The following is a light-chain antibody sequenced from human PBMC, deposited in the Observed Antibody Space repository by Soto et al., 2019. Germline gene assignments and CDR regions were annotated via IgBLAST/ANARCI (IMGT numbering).Light chain of an antibody. CDR3: QQFNNYPQS. J-gene: IGKJ4*01. Sequence: TQSPSSLSASVGDRITLTCRASRDIGSDLSWYQQKPGKAPKLLIYKASTLKSGVPSRFSGSGSGTDFTLTISSLQPEDFATYYCQQFNNYPQSFGGGTKVDIK. CDR1: RDIGSD. V-gene: IGKV1D-13*01. CDR2: KAS.